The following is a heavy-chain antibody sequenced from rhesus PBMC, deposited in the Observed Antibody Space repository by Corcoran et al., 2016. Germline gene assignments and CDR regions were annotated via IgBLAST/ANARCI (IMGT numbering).Heavy chain of an antibody. V-gene: IGHV4-76*01. J-gene: IGHJ4*01. CDR1: GGSVSSGYD. CDR3: ARSVNTAFDY. CDR2: IYGSSGST. D-gene: IGHD2-21*01. Sequence: QVQLQESGPGVVRPSETLSLTCAVSGGSVSSGYDWSWIRQPPGKGLEWIGYIYGSSGSTNYNPSLKNRVTISKDASKKQFSLRLRSVTAADTAVYYGARSVNTAFDYWGQGVLVTVSS.